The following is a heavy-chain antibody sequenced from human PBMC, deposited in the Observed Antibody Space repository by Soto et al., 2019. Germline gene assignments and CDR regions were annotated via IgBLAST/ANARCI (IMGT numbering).Heavy chain of an antibody. CDR1: GFTFSSYA. J-gene: IGHJ4*02. Sequence: EMELLESGGGLVQPGGSLRLSCEASGFTFSSYAMSWVRQAPGQGLEWVSDISGSGGGTYYAASVRGRLTISRDNSKNKVYLQMNSLRAEGTAVYFCARIVGQYDILTVGGVDYWGEGTLVTVSS. CDR3: ARIVGQYDILTVGGVDY. D-gene: IGHD3-9*01. CDR2: ISGSGGGT. V-gene: IGHV3-23*01.